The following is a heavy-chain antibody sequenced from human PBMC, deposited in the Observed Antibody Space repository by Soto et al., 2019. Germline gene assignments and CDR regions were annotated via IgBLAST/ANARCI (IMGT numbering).Heavy chain of an antibody. D-gene: IGHD3-10*01. CDR3: ARIRMVRGVMNWFDP. J-gene: IGHJ5*02. Sequence: QVQLQESGPGLVKPSGTLSLTCAVSGGSISSSNWWSWVRQPPGKGLEWIGEIYHSGSTNYNPSLTRRVIISVDTSRTQFALKLSSETAADTAVYYGARIRMVRGVMNWFDPWGQGTLAIVSS. CDR1: GGSISSSNW. CDR2: IYHSGST. V-gene: IGHV4-4*02.